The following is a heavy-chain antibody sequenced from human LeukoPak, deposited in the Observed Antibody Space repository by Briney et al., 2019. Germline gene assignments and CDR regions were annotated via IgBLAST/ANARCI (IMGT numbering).Heavy chain of an antibody. V-gene: IGHV3-21*04. CDR3: AKDSRPTIAVAGFDY. CDR1: GFTFSNNS. Sequence: GGSLRLTCAASGFTFSNNSMNWVRQAPGKGLEWISSNSTSSSYIPYADSVKGRFTISRDNAKNTLYLQMNNLRGEDTAVYFCAKDSRPTIAVAGFDYWGQGTLVTVSS. D-gene: IGHD6-19*01. CDR2: NSTSSSYI. J-gene: IGHJ4*02.